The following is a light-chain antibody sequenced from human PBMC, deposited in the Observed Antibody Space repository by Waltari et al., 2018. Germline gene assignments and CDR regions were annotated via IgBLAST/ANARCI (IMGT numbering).Light chain of an antibody. CDR1: SSDIGGYNY. V-gene: IGLV2-11*01. J-gene: IGLJ2*01. CDR2: EVS. CDR3: SSYAGTNTYVL. Sequence: QAALTQPRSVSGSPGQSVTISCTGTSSDIGGYNYVSWYQQHPGTAPKLMIYEVSKRPSGVSVRCSGSKSGNTASLTISGLQAEDEADYYCSSYAGTNTYVLFGGGTRLTVL.